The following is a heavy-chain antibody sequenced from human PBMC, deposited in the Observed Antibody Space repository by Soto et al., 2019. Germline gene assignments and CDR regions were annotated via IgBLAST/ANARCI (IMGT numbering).Heavy chain of an antibody. J-gene: IGHJ3*01. V-gene: IGHV4-31*03. D-gene: IGHD3-22*01. CDR3: ARGLGYDNNGRFLAGFDV. CDR2: IFHTGTT. CDR1: GASLSSGGYY. Sequence: QVQLQESGPGLAKPSQTLSLTCTVSGASLSSGGYYWTWIRQVQGKGLEWIGYIFHTGTTFYTPSLKSRVVMSIEKSDHPFSLNLRSVTAADTAVYYCARGLGYDNNGRFLAGFDVWCPGTMVTVSS.